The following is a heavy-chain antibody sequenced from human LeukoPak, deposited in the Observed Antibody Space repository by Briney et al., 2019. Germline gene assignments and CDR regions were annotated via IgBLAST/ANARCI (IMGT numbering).Heavy chain of an antibody. J-gene: IGHJ4*02. CDR1: GYTFTGHC. V-gene: IGHV1-2*02. CDR3: ARVTGYMIEDYFDS. Sequence: ASVKVSCKASGYTFTGHCIHWVRQAPGQGLEWMGWINPNSGGTSYAQKFQGRVTMTRDTSISTAYMELSRLRSDDTAVYYCARVTGYMIEDYFDSWGQGTLVTVSS. CDR2: INPNSGGT. D-gene: IGHD3-22*01.